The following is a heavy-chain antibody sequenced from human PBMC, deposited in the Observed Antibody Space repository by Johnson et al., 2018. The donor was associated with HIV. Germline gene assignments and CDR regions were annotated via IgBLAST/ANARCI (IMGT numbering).Heavy chain of an antibody. V-gene: IGHV3-13*01. Sequence: VQLVESGGGLVQPGGSLRLSCAASGFTFSSYDMHWVRQATGKGLEWVSAIGTAGDTYYPGSVKGRFTISRENAKNSLYLQMNSLRAEDTAVYYCARDGKVGATPRRAFDIWGQGTMVTVSS. CDR1: GFTFSSYD. J-gene: IGHJ3*02. CDR2: IGTAGDT. CDR3: ARDGKVGATPRRAFDI. D-gene: IGHD1-26*01.